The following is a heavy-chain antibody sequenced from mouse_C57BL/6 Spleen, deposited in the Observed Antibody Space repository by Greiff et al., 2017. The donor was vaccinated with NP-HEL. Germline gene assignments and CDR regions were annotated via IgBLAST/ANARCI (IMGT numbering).Heavy chain of an antibody. J-gene: IGHJ2*01. CDR1: GYTFTSYG. CDR3: ARGGDPYYFDY. Sequence: QVHVKQSGAELARPGASVKLSCKASGYTFTSYGISWVKQRTGQGLEWIGEIYPRSGNTYYNEKFKGKATLTADKSSSTAYMELRSLTSEDSAVYFCARGGDPYYFDYWGQGTTLTVSS. CDR2: IYPRSGNT. V-gene: IGHV1-81*01.